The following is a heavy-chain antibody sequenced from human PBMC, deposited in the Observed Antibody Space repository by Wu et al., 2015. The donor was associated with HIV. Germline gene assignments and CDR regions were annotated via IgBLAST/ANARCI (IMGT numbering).Heavy chain of an antibody. Sequence: QGHLVQSGPEVKSPGASVKVSCKASGYSFSAYYMHWVRQAPGQGLEYLGWIIPSSGDTRYAPNFQGRVTMTRDTSINTVYMELTRLKSDDTAVYYCAGYGRGYNWLYYWGQGTLVTVLL. V-gene: IGHV1-2*02. D-gene: IGHD5-24*01. CDR3: AGYGRGYNWLYY. CDR1: GYSFSAYY. CDR2: IIPSSGDT. J-gene: IGHJ4*02.